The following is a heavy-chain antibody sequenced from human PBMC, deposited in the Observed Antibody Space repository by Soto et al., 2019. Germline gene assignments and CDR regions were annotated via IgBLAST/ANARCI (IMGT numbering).Heavy chain of an antibody. Sequence: GASVKVSCTASGYTFTGYYMHWVRQAPGQGLEWMGWINPNSGGTSYAQKFQGRVTVTRDASISTAYMELSGLRSDDTAVYYCARVEYSYGGRVDDWGQGTLVTISS. CDR2: INPNSGGT. D-gene: IGHD5-18*01. V-gene: IGHV1-2*02. CDR3: ARVEYSYGGRVDD. CDR1: GYTFTGYY. J-gene: IGHJ4*02.